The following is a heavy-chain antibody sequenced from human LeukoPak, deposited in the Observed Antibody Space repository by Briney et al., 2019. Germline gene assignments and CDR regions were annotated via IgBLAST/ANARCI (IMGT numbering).Heavy chain of an antibody. CDR2: IYYSGSS. CDR1: GGSISSGGYY. CDR3: AREDSYGSGGYDY. V-gene: IGHV4-31*03. J-gene: IGHJ4*02. D-gene: IGHD3-10*01. Sequence: SETLSLTCTVSGGSISSGGYYWSWIRQPPGKGLEWIGYIYYSGSSYYNPSLKSRVTISVDTSKNQFSLKLSSVTAADTAVYYCAREDSYGSGGYDYWGQGTLVTVSS.